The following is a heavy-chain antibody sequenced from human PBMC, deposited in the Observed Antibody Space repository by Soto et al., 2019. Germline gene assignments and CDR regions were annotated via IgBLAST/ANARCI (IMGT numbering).Heavy chain of an antibody. V-gene: IGHV1-69*12. CDR2: IIPLFRTP. CDR3: ARDNDQRQLGCNYYYILDV. D-gene: IGHD1-1*01. CDR1: GGTFSSSA. J-gene: IGHJ6*02. Sequence: QVQLVQSGAEMKEPGSSVKVSCKTSGGTFSSSAISWLRQAPGQGLEWMGGIIPLFRTPDYEQKFHGRVTIAADESTSTAYMELSSLRSEDTAVYYCARDNDQRQLGCNYYYILDVWGQGTTITVSS.